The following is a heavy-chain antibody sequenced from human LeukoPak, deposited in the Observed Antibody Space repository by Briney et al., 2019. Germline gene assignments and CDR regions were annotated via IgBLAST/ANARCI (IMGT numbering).Heavy chain of an antibody. CDR2: ISSSSSYI. CDR3: ASQVDCSSTSCYSTGFDY. J-gene: IGHJ4*02. CDR1: GFTFSSYS. Sequence: TGGSLRLSCAASGFTFSSYSMNWVRQAPGKGLEWVSSISSSSSYIYYADSVKGRFTISRDNAKNSLYLQMNSLRAEDTAVYYCASQVDCSSTSCYSTGFDYWGQGTLVTVSS. D-gene: IGHD2-2*01. V-gene: IGHV3-21*01.